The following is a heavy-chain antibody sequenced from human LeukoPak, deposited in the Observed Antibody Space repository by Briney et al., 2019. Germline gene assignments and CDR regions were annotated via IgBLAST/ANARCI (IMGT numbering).Heavy chain of an antibody. J-gene: IGHJ6*03. V-gene: IGHV3-64*01. CDR3: ARDAEVSHYYYYYMDV. CDR1: EFTFSSYA. Sequence: GGSLRLSCAASEFTFSSYAMRWVRQAPGKGLEYVSAINSNGGRTYNANSVKGRFTISRDNSKNTLYLQMGSLRAEDMAVYYCARDAEVSHYYYYYMDVWGKGTTVTVSS. CDR2: INSNGGRT. D-gene: IGHD4-23*01.